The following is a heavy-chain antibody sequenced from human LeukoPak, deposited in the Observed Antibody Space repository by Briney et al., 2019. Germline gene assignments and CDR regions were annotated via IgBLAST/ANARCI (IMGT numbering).Heavy chain of an antibody. V-gene: IGHV3-23*01. Sequence: GGSLRLSCAASGFTFSSYAMSWVRQAPGKGLEWVSAISGSGGSTYYADSVKGRFTISRDNSKDTLYLQMNSLRAEDTAVYYCAKSMVRGVIIGTFDYWGQGTLVTVSS. J-gene: IGHJ4*02. CDR1: GFTFSSYA. CDR2: ISGSGGST. D-gene: IGHD3-10*01. CDR3: AKSMVRGVIIGTFDY.